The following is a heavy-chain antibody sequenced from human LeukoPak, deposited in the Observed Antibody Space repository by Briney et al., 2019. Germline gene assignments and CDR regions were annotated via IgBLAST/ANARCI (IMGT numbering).Heavy chain of an antibody. CDR1: GFTFSTYG. V-gene: IGHV3-21*01. CDR2: ITSSSSYI. J-gene: IGHJ4*02. CDR3: ARGPKYYDFWSGYLDY. Sequence: GGSLRLSCVASGFTFSTYGMSWVRQAPGKGLEWVSSITSSSSYIYYADSVKGRFTISRDNAKNSLYLQMNSLRAEDTAVYYCARGPKYYDFWSGYLDYWGQGTLVTVSS. D-gene: IGHD3-3*01.